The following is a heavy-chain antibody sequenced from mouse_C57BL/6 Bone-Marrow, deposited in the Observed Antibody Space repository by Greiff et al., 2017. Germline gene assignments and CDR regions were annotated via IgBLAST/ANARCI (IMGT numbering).Heavy chain of an antibody. CDR2: ISYDGSN. Sequence: EVKLQESGPGLVKPSQSLSLTCSVTGYSITSGYYWNWIRQFPGNKLEWMGYISYDGSNNYNPSLKNRISITRDTSKNQFFLKLNSLTTENTATYYCARITTVVPHYFDYWGQGTTLTVSS. V-gene: IGHV3-6*01. D-gene: IGHD1-1*01. J-gene: IGHJ2*01. CDR1: GYSITSGYY. CDR3: ARITTVVPHYFDY.